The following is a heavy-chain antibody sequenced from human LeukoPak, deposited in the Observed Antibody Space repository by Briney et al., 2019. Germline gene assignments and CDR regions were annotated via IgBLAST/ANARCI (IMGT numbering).Heavy chain of an antibody. CDR3: ARDGRYCGGDCHPAVDY. Sequence: SETLSLTCTVSGGSISSGGYYWSWIRQHPGKGLEWIGYIYYSGSTYYNPSLKSRVTISVDTSKNQFSLKLSSVTAADTAVYYCARDGRYCGGDCHPAVDYWGQGTLVTVSS. J-gene: IGHJ4*02. CDR1: GGSISSGGYY. D-gene: IGHD2-21*02. V-gene: IGHV4-31*03. CDR2: IYYSGST.